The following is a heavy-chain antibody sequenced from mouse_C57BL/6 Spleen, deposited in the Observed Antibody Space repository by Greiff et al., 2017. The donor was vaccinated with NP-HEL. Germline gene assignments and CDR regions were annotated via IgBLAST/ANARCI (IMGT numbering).Heavy chain of an antibody. V-gene: IGHV1-80*01. CDR3: ARGGELGYYFDY. Sequence: QVQLQQSGAELVKPGASVKISCKASGYAFSSYWMNWVKQRPGKGLEWIGQIYPGDGDTNYNGKFKGKATLTADKSSSTAYMQLSSLTSEDSAVYFCARGGELGYYFDYWGQGTTLTVSS. D-gene: IGHD4-1*01. J-gene: IGHJ2*01. CDR2: IYPGDGDT. CDR1: GYAFSSYW.